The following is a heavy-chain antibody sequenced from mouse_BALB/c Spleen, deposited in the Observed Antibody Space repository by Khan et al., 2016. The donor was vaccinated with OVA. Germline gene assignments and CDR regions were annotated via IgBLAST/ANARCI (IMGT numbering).Heavy chain of an antibody. V-gene: IGHV2-6-4*01. CDR1: GFSLSRYS. CDR3: ARKKYGNYVSMDY. Sequence: QVQLKQSGPGLVAPSQSLSITCTVSGFSLSRYSVHWVRQPPGKGLEWLGMIWSGGSTDSHSALKSRLSISKENSTSQVFSKMTSLQTDDTAMYYCARKKYGNYVSMDYWGQGTSVTGSS. D-gene: IGHD2-10*02. CDR2: IWSGGST. J-gene: IGHJ4*01.